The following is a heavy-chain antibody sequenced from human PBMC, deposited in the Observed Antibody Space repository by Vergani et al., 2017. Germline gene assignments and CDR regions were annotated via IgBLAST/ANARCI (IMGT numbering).Heavy chain of an antibody. V-gene: IGHV3-30-3*01. J-gene: IGHJ6*03. CDR1: GFTFSSYA. Sequence: QVQLVESGGGVVQPGRSLRLSCAASGFTFSSYAMHWVRQAPGKGLEWVAVISYDGSNKYYADSVKGRFTISRDNSKNTLYLQMNSLRAEDTAVYYCARDGTRFPSLLYYYYMDVWGKGTTVTVSS. CDR2: ISYDGSNK. CDR3: ARDGTRFPSLLYYYYMDV. D-gene: IGHD1-26*01.